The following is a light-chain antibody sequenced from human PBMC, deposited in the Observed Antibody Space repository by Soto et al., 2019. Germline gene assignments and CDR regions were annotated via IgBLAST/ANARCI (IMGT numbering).Light chain of an antibody. V-gene: IGLV2-23*01. CDR3: CSYAGSSTWV. J-gene: IGLJ1*01. Sequence: QSALTQPASVSGSPGQSITISCTGTSSDVGSYNLVSWYQQHPGKVPKIMIYEASKRPSGAPNRFSGSKPGNTASLTISGLQAEDEADYYCCSYAGSSTWVFGTGTKVTVL. CDR1: SSDVGSYNL. CDR2: EAS.